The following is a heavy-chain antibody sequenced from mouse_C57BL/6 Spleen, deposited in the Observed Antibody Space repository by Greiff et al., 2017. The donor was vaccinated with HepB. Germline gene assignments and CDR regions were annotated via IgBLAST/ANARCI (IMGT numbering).Heavy chain of an antibody. Sequence: EVKLVESGGGLVKPGGSLKLSCAASGFTFSDYGMHWVRQAPEKGLEWVAYISSGSSTIYYADTVKGRFTISRDNAKNTLFLQMTSLRSEDTAMYYCAKSSNWDRGWFAYWGQGTLVTVSA. CDR1: GFTFSDYG. D-gene: IGHD4-1*01. CDR2: ISSGSSTI. CDR3: AKSSNWDRGWFAY. J-gene: IGHJ3*01. V-gene: IGHV5-17*01.